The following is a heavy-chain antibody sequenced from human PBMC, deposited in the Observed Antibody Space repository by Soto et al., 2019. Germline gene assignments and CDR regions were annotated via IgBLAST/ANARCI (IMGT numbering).Heavy chain of an antibody. CDR3: AKVSLGATTITDYYYYGMDV. D-gene: IGHD1-26*01. CDR1: GFTFSSYA. Sequence: GGSLRLSCAASGFTFSSYAMSWVRQAPGKGLEWVSAISGGGGSTYYADSVKGRVSISRDNSKNTLYLQMNSLRAEDTAVYYCAKVSLGATTITDYYYYGMDVWGQGTTVTVSS. J-gene: IGHJ6*02. V-gene: IGHV3-23*01. CDR2: ISGGGGST.